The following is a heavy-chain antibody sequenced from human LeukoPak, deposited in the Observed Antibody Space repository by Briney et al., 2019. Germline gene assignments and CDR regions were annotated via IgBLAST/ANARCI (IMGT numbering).Heavy chain of an antibody. CDR3: ARQYDTVFAY. CDR1: GYTFSDYY. J-gene: IGHJ4*02. CDR2: INPNSGVT. V-gene: IGHV1-2*02. Sequence: ASVRVSCKASGYTFSDYYMHWVRQAPGQGLEWMGWINPNSGVTNYARKFPGRVSMTRDTSISTAYMELSRVTSADTAVYYCARQYDTVFAYWGQGTLVTVSS. D-gene: IGHD3-22*01.